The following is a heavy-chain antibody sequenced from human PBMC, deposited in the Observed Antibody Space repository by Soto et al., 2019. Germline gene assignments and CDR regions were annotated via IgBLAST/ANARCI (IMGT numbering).Heavy chain of an antibody. D-gene: IGHD3-22*01. CDR1: GFTFRRYD. J-gene: IGHJ6*02. CDR3: ASVMSGAYYYDSDPYGMDV. V-gene: IGHV3-48*02. Sequence: GGSLRLSCAASGFTFRRYDFHWVRQPPGKGLEWVSYISSSSSTIYYADSVKGRFTISRDNAKNSLYLQMNSLRDEDTAVYYCASVMSGAYYYDSDPYGMDVWGQGTTVTVS. CDR2: ISSSSSTI.